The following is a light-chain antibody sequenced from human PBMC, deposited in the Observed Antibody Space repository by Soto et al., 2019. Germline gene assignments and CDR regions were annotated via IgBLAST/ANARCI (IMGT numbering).Light chain of an antibody. V-gene: IGLV2-14*01. Sequence: QSVLTQPASVSGSPGQSITISCTGTSSDVGGYNYVSWYQQHPGKAPKLMIYDVSNRPSGVSNRFSGSKSGNTASLTISGLQAEDEADYYCRSYTSSSTQVFGTGTTVTV. J-gene: IGLJ1*01. CDR1: SSDVGGYNY. CDR3: RSYTSSSTQV. CDR2: DVS.